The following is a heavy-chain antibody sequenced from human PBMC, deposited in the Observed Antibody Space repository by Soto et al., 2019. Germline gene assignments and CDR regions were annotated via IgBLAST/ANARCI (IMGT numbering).Heavy chain of an antibody. V-gene: IGHV3-11*01. CDR3: ARGIEVGAAYYYDMDV. CDR2: ISSSGSTI. CDR1: GFTVSDYY. Sequence: GSLRLACAASGFTVSDYYMSWIRQAPGKGLEWVSYISSSGSTIYYADSVKGRFTISRDNAKNSLYLQMNSLRAEDTAVYYCARGIEVGAAYYYDMDVWGQGTTVTVSS. D-gene: IGHD1-26*01. J-gene: IGHJ6*02.